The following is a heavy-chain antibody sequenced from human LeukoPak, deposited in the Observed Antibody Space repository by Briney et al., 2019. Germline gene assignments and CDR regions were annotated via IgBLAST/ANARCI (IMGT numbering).Heavy chain of an antibody. D-gene: IGHD2-2*01. CDR1: GYTFTGYY. V-gene: IGHV1-2*02. CDR2: INPNSGGT. CDR3: ARDGGPGVVPAANNWFDP. Sequence: ASVKVSCKASGYTFTGYYMHWVRQAPGQGLEWMGWINPNSGGTNYAQKSQGRVTMTRDTSISTAYMELSRLRSDDTAVYYCARDGGPGVVPAANNWFDPWGQGSLVTVSS. J-gene: IGHJ5*02.